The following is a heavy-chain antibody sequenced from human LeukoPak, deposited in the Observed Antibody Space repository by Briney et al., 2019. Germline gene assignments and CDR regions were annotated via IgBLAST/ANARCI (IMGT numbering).Heavy chain of an antibody. V-gene: IGHV4-34*01. CDR3: ARGLSMHIFDY. CDR2: INHSGST. J-gene: IGHJ4*02. CDR1: GGSFSGYY. D-gene: IGHD2-21*01. Sequence: SETLSLTCAVYGGSFSGYYWSWIRQPPGKGLEWIGEINHSGSTNYNPSLKSRVTISVDTSKNQFSLKLSTVTAADTAVYYCARGLSMHIFDYWGQGTLVTVSS.